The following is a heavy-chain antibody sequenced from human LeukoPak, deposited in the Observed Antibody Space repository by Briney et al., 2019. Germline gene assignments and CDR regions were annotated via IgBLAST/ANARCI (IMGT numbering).Heavy chain of an antibody. Sequence: PSETLSLTCTVSGGSISSGDYYWSWIRQPPGKGLEWIGYIYYSGSTYYNPSLTSRVTISVDTSKNQFSLKLSSLTAADTAVYYCARLKYFCSRGYGGRYHFYHWGQGTLVTVSS. D-gene: IGHD2-2*01. CDR3: ARLKYFCSRGYGGRYHFYH. J-gene: IGHJ4*02. V-gene: IGHV4-30-4*01. CDR1: GGSISSGDYY. CDR2: IYYSGST.